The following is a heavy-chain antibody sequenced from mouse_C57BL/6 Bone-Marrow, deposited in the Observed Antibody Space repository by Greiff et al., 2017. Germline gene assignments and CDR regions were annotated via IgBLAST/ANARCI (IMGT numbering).Heavy chain of an antibody. CDR1: GYTFTSYW. D-gene: IGHD2-3*01. CDR2: IHPNSGST. Sequence: QVQLQQPGAEPVKPGASVKLSCKASGYTFTSYWMHWVKQRPGQGLEWIGMIHPNSGSTNYNEKFKSKATLTVDKSSSTAYMKLSSLTSEDSAVYYCARSEDGYYYWGQGTTLTVSS. V-gene: IGHV1-64*01. CDR3: ARSEDGYYY. J-gene: IGHJ2*01.